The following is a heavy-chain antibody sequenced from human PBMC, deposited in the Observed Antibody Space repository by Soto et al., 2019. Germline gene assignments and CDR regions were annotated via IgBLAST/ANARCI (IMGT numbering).Heavy chain of an antibody. J-gene: IGHJ4*02. D-gene: IGHD6-25*01. CDR2: ISSSGGTT. CDR3: VRDQVQVAAAYERFDF. V-gene: IGHV3-23*01. CDR1: GFTFSSYV. Sequence: EVQLLESGGGLVQPGGSLRLSCAASGFTFSSYVMSWVRQAPGKGLEWVSAISSSGGTTYYADSVKGRFTISRDNSKNTLYLQMNSLRAEDMAVYYCVRDQVQVAAAYERFDFWGQGTLVTVSS.